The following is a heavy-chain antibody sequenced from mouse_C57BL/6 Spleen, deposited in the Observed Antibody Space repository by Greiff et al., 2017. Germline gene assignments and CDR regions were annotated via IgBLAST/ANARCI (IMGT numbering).Heavy chain of an antibody. D-gene: IGHD1-1*01. V-gene: IGHV1-69*01. Sequence: VQLQQPGAELVMPGASVKLSCKASGYTFTSYWMHWVKQRPGQGLEWIGEIDPSDSYTNYNQKFKGKSTLTVDKSSSTAYMQLSSLTSEDSAVYYCARRGVYYYGSSYRDFDYWGQGTTLTVSS. J-gene: IGHJ2*01. CDR2: IDPSDSYT. CDR3: ARRGVYYYGSSYRDFDY. CDR1: GYTFTSYW.